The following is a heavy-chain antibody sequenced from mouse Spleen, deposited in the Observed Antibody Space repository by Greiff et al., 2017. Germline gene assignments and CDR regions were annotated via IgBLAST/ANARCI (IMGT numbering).Heavy chain of an antibody. V-gene: IGHV5-9-1*01. D-gene: IGHD1-1*01. CDR1: GFTFSSYA. J-gene: IGHJ1*01. Sequence: EVKLVESGGGLVKPGGSLKLSCAASGFTFSSYAMSWVRQTPEKRLEWVATISSGGSYTYYPDSVKGRFTISRDNAKNTLYLQMSSLRSEDTAMYYCARGYGSSYWYFDVWGAGTTVTVSS. CDR3: ARGYGSSYWYFDV. CDR2: ISSGGSYT.